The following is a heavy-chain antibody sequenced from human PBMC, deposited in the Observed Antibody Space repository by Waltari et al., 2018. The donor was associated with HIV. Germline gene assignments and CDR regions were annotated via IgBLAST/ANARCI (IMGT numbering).Heavy chain of an antibody. J-gene: IGHJ4*02. CDR1: GGSIGSDNYY. D-gene: IGHD6-6*01. CDR3: ARHQQLVQSLYYFDL. CDR2: IYHSEST. Sequence: QLQLQESGPGLVKPSETLSLTCTVSGGSIGSDNYYWGWIRQPPGKGLEWIGNIYHSESTHYNPSLKSRVTISVATSKNQFSLKLSSVTAADTAVYYCARHQQLVQSLYYFDLWGQGTLVSVSS. V-gene: IGHV4-39*01.